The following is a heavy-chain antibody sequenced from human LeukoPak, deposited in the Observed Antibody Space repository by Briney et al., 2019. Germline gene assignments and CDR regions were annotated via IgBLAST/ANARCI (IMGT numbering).Heavy chain of an antibody. CDR3: ARGYCSGSSCYRDY. CDR2: NNWNGGST. V-gene: IGHV3-20*04. D-gene: IGHD2-15*01. CDR1: GFTHDDYG. J-gene: IGHJ4*02. Sequence: WAGGSLRLPCAPCGFTHDDYGMSGVPQAPGKGLEWVSGNNWNGGSTGSAVSVKGRFTLSRDNAQNSLYLQMNSMRAEDTALYYCARGYCSGSSCYRDYWGQGTLVTVSS.